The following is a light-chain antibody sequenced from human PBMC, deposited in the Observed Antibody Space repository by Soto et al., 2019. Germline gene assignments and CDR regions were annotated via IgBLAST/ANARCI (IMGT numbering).Light chain of an antibody. CDR1: QSISSRS. Sequence: EIVLTQSPGTLSLSPGERATLSCRASQSISSRSLAWYQQKRGQAPRLLIYAASIRATGIPDRFSGSGSGTEFTLTISSLQSEDFAVYYCQQYGNSPITFGQGTRLEIK. CDR2: AAS. CDR3: QQYGNSPIT. J-gene: IGKJ5*01. V-gene: IGKV3-20*01.